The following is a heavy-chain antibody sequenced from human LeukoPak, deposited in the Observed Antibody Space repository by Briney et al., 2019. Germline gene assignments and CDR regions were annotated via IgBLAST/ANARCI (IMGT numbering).Heavy chain of an antibody. J-gene: IGHJ4*02. CDR2: IRYDGSNK. V-gene: IGHV3-30*02. CDR1: GFTFSSYA. Sequence: GGSLRLSCAASGFTFSSYAMSWVRQAPGKGLEWVAFIRYDGSNKYYADSVKGRFTISRDNSKNTLYLQMNSLRAEDTAVYYCAKAPNWGVAVAGTTFFDYWGQGTLVTVSS. D-gene: IGHD6-19*01. CDR3: AKAPNWGVAVAGTTFFDY.